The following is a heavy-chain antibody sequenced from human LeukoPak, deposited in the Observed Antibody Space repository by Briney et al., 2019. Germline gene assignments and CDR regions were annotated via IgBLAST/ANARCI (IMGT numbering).Heavy chain of an antibody. V-gene: IGHV3-73*01. CDR3: TSCGGDCYSGFDY. J-gene: IGHJ4*02. CDR2: IRSKANSYAT. Sequence: GGSLRLSCAASGFTFSGSAMHWVRQASGKGLEWVGRIRSKANSYATAYAASVKGRFTISRDDSKNTAYLQMNSLKTEDTAVYYCTSCGGDCYSGFDYWGQGTLVTVSS. CDR1: GFTFSGSA. D-gene: IGHD2-21*02.